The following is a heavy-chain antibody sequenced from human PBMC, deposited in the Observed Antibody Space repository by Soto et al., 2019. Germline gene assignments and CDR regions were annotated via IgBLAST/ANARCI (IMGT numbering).Heavy chain of an antibody. CDR2: ISSSRSNI. CDR3: ARDLRSDVLTGYQWY. J-gene: IGHJ4*02. Sequence: GGSLRLSCAASGFTFSSYSMNWVRQAPGKGLEWVAYISSSRSNIYYADSVKGRFTISRDNSKNTLYLQMNSLRAEDTAVYYCARDLRSDVLTGYQWYWGQGTLVTVSS. V-gene: IGHV3-48*01. D-gene: IGHD3-9*01. CDR1: GFTFSSYS.